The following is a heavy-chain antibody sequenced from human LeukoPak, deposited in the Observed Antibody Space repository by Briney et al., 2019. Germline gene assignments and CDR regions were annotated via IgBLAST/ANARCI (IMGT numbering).Heavy chain of an antibody. V-gene: IGHV3-48*02. CDR2: ISYGVSTT. J-gene: IGHJ4*02. CDR1: GFTFSAYS. CDR3: ARDPNALDY. Sequence: GGSLRLSCGAPGFTFSAYSMNWVRQAPGKGLEWVAYISYGVSTTHYVDSVKGRFTISRDNAKNSLYLQMNSLRDEDTAVYYCARDPNALDYWGQGTLVAVSS.